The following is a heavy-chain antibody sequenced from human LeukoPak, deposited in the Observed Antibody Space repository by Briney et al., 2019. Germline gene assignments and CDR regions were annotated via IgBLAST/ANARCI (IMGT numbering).Heavy chain of an antibody. D-gene: IGHD3-10*01. CDR1: GYSFTNYW. J-gene: IGHJ4*02. V-gene: IGHV5-51*01. Sequence: GESLKISCKGSGYSFTNYWIGWVRQMPGKGLEWMGIIYPGDSDTRYSPSFQGQVTISADKSVNTAYLQWSSLKASDTAMYYCARHPSIYYGSGSSLDYFDYWGQGTLVTVSS. CDR2: IYPGDSDT. CDR3: ARHPSIYYGSGSSLDYFDY.